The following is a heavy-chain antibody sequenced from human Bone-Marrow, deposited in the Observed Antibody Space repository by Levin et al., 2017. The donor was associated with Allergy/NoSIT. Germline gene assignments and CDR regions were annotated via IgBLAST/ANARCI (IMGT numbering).Heavy chain of an antibody. V-gene: IGHV3-33*01. D-gene: IGHD3-3*01. Sequence: LSLTCAASGFTFSSYGMHWVRQAPGKGLEWVAVIWYDGSNKYYADSVKGRFTISRDNSKNTLYLQMNSLRAEDTAVYYCARALKRITIFGVVTHRGDYYYYGMDVWGQGTTVTVSS. CDR2: IWYDGSNK. J-gene: IGHJ6*02. CDR1: GFTFSSYG. CDR3: ARALKRITIFGVVTHRGDYYYYGMDV.